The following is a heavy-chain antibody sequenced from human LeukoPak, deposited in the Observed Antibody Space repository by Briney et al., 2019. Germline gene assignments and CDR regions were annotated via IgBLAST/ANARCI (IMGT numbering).Heavy chain of an antibody. Sequence: GASVKVSCKASGYTFTGYYMHWVRQAPGQGLEWMGRINPNSGGTNYAQKFQGRVTMTRDTSISTAYMELGRLRSDDTAVYYCARAITGTTYYYYYYMDVWGKGTTVTVSS. J-gene: IGHJ6*03. CDR2: INPNSGGT. V-gene: IGHV1-2*06. CDR1: GYTFTGYY. CDR3: ARAITGTTYYYYYYMDV. D-gene: IGHD1-7*01.